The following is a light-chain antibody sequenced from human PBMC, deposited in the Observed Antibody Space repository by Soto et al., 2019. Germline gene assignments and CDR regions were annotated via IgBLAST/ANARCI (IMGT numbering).Light chain of an antibody. CDR2: GNS. J-gene: IGLJ2*01. Sequence: QSVLTQPPSVSGAPGQRVTISCTGSSSNIGAGYDVLWYQQLPGTAPKLLIYGNSNRPSGVPDRFSGSKSGTSASLAITGLQAEDEADYYCQSYDSSRYVVFGGGTKVTVL. V-gene: IGLV1-40*01. CDR1: SSNIGAGYD. CDR3: QSYDSSRYVV.